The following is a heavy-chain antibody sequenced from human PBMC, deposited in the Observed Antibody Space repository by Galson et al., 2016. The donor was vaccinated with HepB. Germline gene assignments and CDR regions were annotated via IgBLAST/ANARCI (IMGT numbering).Heavy chain of an antibody. Sequence: SETLSLTCTVSGASISNSTYYWGWIRQPPGKGLEWIGTIYYRGTTYYNPSLKSRLTMDVDTSKNQFSLKLSSVTAADTSVYYCARLVHGGTFFDSWGQGTLVTVSS. CDR1: GASISNSTYY. D-gene: IGHD1-14*01. J-gene: IGHJ4*02. V-gene: IGHV4-39*01. CDR3: ARLVHGGTFFDS. CDR2: IYYRGTT.